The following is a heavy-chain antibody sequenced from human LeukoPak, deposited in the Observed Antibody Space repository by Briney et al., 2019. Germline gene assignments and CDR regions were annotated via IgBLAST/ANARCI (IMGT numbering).Heavy chain of an antibody. CDR1: XYXXXXXW. V-gene: IGHV5-51*01. CDR3: ARRLXISQGGTTDY. D-gene: IGHD1-1*01. J-gene: IGHJ4*02. Sequence: GESLKISCKTSXYXXXXXWXXXXRXXPGXXXEXXGXXYPSDSDTXYSPSFQGQXTXSADRSITTAHLQWSSLKASDTXIYYCARRLXISQGGTTDYWGQGTLVTVSS. CDR2: XYPSDSDT.